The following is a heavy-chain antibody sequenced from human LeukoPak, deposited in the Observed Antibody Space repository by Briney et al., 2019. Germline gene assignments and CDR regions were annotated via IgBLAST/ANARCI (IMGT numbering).Heavy chain of an antibody. V-gene: IGHV3-74*01. Sequence: GGSLRLSCAASGFTFSSYWMHWVRQAPGKGLVWVSRINSDGSSTSYADSVKGRFTISRDSAKNTLYLEMNSLRAEDTAVYHCALEGGYCSSATCYGPDYWGQGTLVTVSS. D-gene: IGHD2-2*01. CDR1: GFTFSSYW. J-gene: IGHJ4*02. CDR2: INSDGSST. CDR3: ALEGGYCSSATCYGPDY.